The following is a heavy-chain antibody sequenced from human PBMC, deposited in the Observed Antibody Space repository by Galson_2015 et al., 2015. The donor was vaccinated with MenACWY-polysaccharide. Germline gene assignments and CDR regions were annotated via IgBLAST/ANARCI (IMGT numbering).Heavy chain of an antibody. CDR1: GFTFSSYW. Sequence: SLRLSCAASGFTFSSYWMSWVRQAPGKGLEWVANIKQDGSEKYYVDSVKGRFTISRDNAKNSLYLQMNSLRAEDTAVYYCARAPWYYYDSSGYYSDYWGQGTLVTVSS. D-gene: IGHD3-22*01. CDR2: IKQDGSEK. J-gene: IGHJ4*02. CDR3: ARAPWYYYDSSGYYSDY. V-gene: IGHV3-7*01.